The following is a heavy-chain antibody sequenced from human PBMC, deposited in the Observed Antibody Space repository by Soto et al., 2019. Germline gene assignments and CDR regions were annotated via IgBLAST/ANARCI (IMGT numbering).Heavy chain of an antibody. D-gene: IGHD2-15*01. CDR1: GGSISSSSYY. J-gene: IGHJ5*02. V-gene: IGHV4-39*01. CDR2: IYYSGST. CDR3: ARLVVAAPSGSWFDP. Sequence: QLLESGPGLVKPSETLSLTCTVSGGSISSSSYYWGWIRQPPGKGLEWIGSIYYSGSTYYNPSLKSRVTISVDTSKNQFSLKLSSVTAADTAVYYCARLVVAAPSGSWFDPWGQGTLVTVSS.